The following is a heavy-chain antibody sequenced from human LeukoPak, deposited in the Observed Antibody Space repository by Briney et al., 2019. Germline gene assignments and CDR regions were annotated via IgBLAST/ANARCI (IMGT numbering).Heavy chain of an antibody. CDR1: GFVFSTYG. J-gene: IGHJ5*02. V-gene: IGHV3-21*01. CDR3: VRDANPASGELIDDNWFDP. CDR2: IGTVSFHR. D-gene: IGHD1-7*01. Sequence: GGSLRLSCAASGFVFSTYGMNWVRQAPGKGLEWVSSIGTVSFHRYYTDSVRGRFTISRDNAKNSLFLQMDSLRVEDTAIYYCVRDANPASGELIDDNWFDPWGQGTLVTVSS.